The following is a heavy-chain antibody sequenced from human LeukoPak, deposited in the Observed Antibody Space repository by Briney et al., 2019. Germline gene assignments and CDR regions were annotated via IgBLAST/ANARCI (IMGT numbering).Heavy chain of an antibody. CDR2: INPNSGGT. Sequence: ASVKVSCKASGYTFTGYYMHWVRQAPGQGLEWRGWINPNSGGTNYAQKFQGRVTMTRDTSISTAYMELSRLRSDDTAVYYCAREPLGIAVAADAFDIWGQGTMVTASS. CDR1: GYTFTGYY. D-gene: IGHD6-19*01. V-gene: IGHV1-2*02. CDR3: AREPLGIAVAADAFDI. J-gene: IGHJ3*02.